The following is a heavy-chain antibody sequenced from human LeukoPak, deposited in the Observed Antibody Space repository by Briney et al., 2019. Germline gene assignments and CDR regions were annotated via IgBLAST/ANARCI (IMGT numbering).Heavy chain of an antibody. J-gene: IGHJ3*02. CDR1: GFTFSNHY. D-gene: IGHD1-26*01. CDR3: TRGVSGTYNAFDI. V-gene: IGHV3-74*01. CDR2: INTDGSST. Sequence: PGGSLRLSCAASGFTFSNHYMHWVRQAPGKGLVWVSRINTDGSSTYYAASVKGRFTISRDNAKNTLYLQMNSLRVEDTAVYYCTRGVSGTYNAFDIWGQGTMVTASS.